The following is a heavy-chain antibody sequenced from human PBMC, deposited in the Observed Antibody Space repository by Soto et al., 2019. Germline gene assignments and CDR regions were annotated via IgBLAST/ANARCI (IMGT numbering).Heavy chain of an antibody. Sequence: QEQLVESGGGVVQPGTSLRLSCVASGFTFNSYGMHWVRQDPGKGLEWVAAIWFDGSDKYYADSVKGRFTISRDNSKNTLYLQMNSLRAEDTGVYYCARLVGAAAGRFDPWGQGTLVIVSS. J-gene: IGHJ5*02. D-gene: IGHD6-13*01. CDR2: IWFDGSDK. CDR3: ARLVGAAAGRFDP. CDR1: GFTFNSYG. V-gene: IGHV3-33*01.